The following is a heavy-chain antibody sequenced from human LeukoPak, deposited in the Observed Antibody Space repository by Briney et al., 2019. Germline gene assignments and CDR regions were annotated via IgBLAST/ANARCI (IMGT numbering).Heavy chain of an antibody. CDR2: IYPSDSDT. D-gene: IGHD2-15*01. CDR1: AYTFTHYW. V-gene: IGHV5-51*01. Sequence: GESLKISCNASAYTFTHYWIGWVRQMPPKGRDWMGIIYPSDSDTKYSPSFQGQVTISADKSITTAYLQWSSLKASDSAMYYCARRVPTSATRVFDYWGQGTLVTVSS. CDR3: ARRVPTSATRVFDY. J-gene: IGHJ4*02.